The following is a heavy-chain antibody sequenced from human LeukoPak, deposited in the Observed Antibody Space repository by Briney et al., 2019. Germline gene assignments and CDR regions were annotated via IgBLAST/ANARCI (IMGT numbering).Heavy chain of an antibody. Sequence: SETLSLTCTVSGGSISSYYWSWIRQPAGKGLEWIGRIYTSGSTNYNPSLKSRVTMSVDTSKNQFSLKLSSVTAADTAVYYCAREDRSGYFSVVDYWGQGTLVTVSS. CDR1: GGSISSYY. V-gene: IGHV4-4*07. CDR2: IYTSGST. CDR3: AREDRSGYFSVVDY. D-gene: IGHD3-22*01. J-gene: IGHJ4*02.